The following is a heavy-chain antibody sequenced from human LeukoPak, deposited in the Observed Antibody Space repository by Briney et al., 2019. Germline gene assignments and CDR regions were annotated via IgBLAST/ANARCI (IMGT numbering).Heavy chain of an antibody. D-gene: IGHD2-2*01. CDR3: ARQAGSYAFYYYDY. CDR1: GGSISNYY. V-gene: IGHV4-59*08. CDR2: IYYSGST. Sequence: SETLSLTCTVSGGSISNYYWTWIRQPPGKGLEWIGYIYYSGSTNYNPSLKSRVTISVDTSKNQFSLKLSSVAAADTAVYYCARQAGSYAFYYYDYWGQGTLVTVSS. J-gene: IGHJ4*02.